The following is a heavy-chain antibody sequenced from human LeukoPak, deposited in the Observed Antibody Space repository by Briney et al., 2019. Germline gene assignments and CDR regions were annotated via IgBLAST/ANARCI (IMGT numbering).Heavy chain of an antibody. Sequence: PGGSLRLSCAASGFTFDDYGMSWVRQAPGKGLEWVSGLNWNGGDTAYADSVKGRFTISRDNAKNSLYLQMNSLRAEDTALHHCTRAGEEVAFDIWGQGTMVTVSS. V-gene: IGHV3-20*01. CDR1: GFTFDDYG. D-gene: IGHD1-14*01. CDR3: TRAGEEVAFDI. CDR2: LNWNGGDT. J-gene: IGHJ3*02.